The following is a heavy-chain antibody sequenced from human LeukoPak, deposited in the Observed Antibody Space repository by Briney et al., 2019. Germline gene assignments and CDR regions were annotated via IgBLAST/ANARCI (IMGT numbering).Heavy chain of an antibody. D-gene: IGHD6-19*01. J-gene: IGHJ4*02. CDR2: INHSGST. CDR1: GGSFSGYY. Sequence: PSETLSLTCAVYGGSFSGYYWSWIRQPPGKGPEWIGEINHSGSTNYNPSLKSRVTISVDTSKNQFSLKLSSVTAADTAVYYCAREGLRIAVAASKYYFDYWGQGTLVTVSS. V-gene: IGHV4-34*01. CDR3: AREGLRIAVAASKYYFDY.